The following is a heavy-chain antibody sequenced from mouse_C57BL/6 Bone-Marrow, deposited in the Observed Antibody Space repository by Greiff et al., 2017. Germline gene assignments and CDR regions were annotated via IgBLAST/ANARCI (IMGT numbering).Heavy chain of an antibody. CDR1: GYTFTDYN. Sequence: EVKLVESGPELVKPGASVKMSCKASGYTFTDYNMHWVKQSHGKSLEWIGYINPNNGGTSYNQKFKGKATLTVNKSSSTAYMELRSLTSEDSAVYYCARRRLRRGWYFDVWGTGTTVTVSS. CDR3: ARRRLRRGWYFDV. V-gene: IGHV1-22*01. CDR2: INPNNGGT. D-gene: IGHD2-4*01. J-gene: IGHJ1*03.